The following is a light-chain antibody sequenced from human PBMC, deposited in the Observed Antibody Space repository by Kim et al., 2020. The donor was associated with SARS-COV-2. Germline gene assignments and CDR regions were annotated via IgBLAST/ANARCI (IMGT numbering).Light chain of an antibody. CDR2: RNN. Sequence: GPRVTISCSGSSSNLGSNYVYWHQQLPGTAPKLLIYRNNQRPSGVPDRFSGSKSGTSASLAISGLRSEDEADYYCAAWDDSLSGRVFGGGTKLTVL. V-gene: IGLV1-47*01. J-gene: IGLJ3*02. CDR3: AAWDDSLSGRV. CDR1: SSNLGSNY.